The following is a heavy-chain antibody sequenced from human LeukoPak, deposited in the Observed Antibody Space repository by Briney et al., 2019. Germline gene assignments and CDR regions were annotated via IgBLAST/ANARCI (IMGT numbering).Heavy chain of an antibody. CDR2: INPSGGST. D-gene: IGHD3-22*01. V-gene: IGHV1-46*01. J-gene: IGHJ4*02. CDR1: GYTFTSYY. Sequence: ASVKVSCKASGYTFTSYYMHWVRQAPGQGLEWMGIINPSGGSTSYAQKFQGRVTMTRDTSTSTVYMELSSLRSEDTAVYYCARDLTHPEDSSGYLDYWGQGTLFTVSS. CDR3: ARDLTHPEDSSGYLDY.